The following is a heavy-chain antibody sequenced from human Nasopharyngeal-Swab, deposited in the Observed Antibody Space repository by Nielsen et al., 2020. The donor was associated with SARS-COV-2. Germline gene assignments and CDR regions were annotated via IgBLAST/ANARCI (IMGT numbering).Heavy chain of an antibody. J-gene: IGHJ4*02. CDR3: ARDPDSSGSYFDY. CDR1: GFTFSSYA. V-gene: IGHV3-30*01. CDR2: ISYDRSNK. D-gene: IGHD3-22*01. Sequence: GGSLRLSCAASGFTFSSYAMHWVRQAPGKGLEWVAVISYDRSNKHYADSVKGRFTISRDNSKNTLYLQMNSLRGEDTAVYYCARDPDSSGSYFDYWGQGTLVTVSS.